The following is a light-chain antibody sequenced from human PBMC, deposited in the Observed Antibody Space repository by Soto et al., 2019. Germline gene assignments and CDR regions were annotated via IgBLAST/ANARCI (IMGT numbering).Light chain of an antibody. V-gene: IGLV2-14*01. CDR3: SSYTSTSSVI. J-gene: IGLJ2*01. CDR2: DVS. Sequence: QSVLTQPASVSGSPGQSITISCTGTSSDVGGYSHVSWYQQHPGKAPKLMIYDVSNRPSGVSNRFSGSKSGNTASLTISGLQAEDEADYYCSSYTSTSSVIFAGGTKLTVL. CDR1: SSDVGGYSH.